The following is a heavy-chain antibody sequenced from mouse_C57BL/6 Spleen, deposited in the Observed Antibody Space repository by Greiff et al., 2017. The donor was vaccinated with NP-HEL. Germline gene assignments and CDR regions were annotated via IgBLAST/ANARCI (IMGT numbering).Heavy chain of an antibody. V-gene: IGHV6-6*01. J-gene: IGHJ3*01. CDR1: GFTFSDAW. D-gene: IGHD2-5*01. Sequence: EVKLVESGGGLVQPGGSMKLSCAASGFTFSDAWMDWVRQSPEKGLEWVAEIRNKANNHATYYAESVKGRFTISRDDSKSSVYLQMNSLRAEDTGIYYCTGGYYSNYVSWFAYWGQGTLVTVSA. CDR3: TGGYYSNYVSWFAY. CDR2: IRNKANNHAT.